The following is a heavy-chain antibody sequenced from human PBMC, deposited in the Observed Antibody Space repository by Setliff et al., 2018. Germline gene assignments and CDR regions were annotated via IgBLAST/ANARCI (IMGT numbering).Heavy chain of an antibody. D-gene: IGHD5-18*01. J-gene: IGHJ6*03. Sequence: GASVKVSCKASGGTFSNYDISWVRQAPGQGLEWMGGTIPSFGSTNYAQKFQDRVTIITDESTSTAYMELSSLRTEDTAVYYCAREGVDTRSSTDYRYYMDVWGKGTTVTVSS. CDR2: TIPSFGST. V-gene: IGHV1-69*05. CDR3: AREGVDTRSSTDYRYYMDV. CDR1: GGTFSNYD.